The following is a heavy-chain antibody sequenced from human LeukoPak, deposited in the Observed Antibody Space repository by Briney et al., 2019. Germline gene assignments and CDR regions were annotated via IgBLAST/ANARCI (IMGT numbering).Heavy chain of an antibody. CDR3: ARVYGSGSYYNGYYYYYMDV. J-gene: IGHJ6*03. CDR2: IYHSGST. Sequence: SETLSLTCTVSGYSISSGYYWGWIRQPPGKGLEWIGSIYHSGSTYYNPSLKSRVTISVDTSKNQFSLKLSSVTAADTAVYYCARVYGSGSYYNGYYYYYMDVWGKGTTVTISS. CDR1: GYSISSGYY. D-gene: IGHD3-10*01. V-gene: IGHV4-38-2*02.